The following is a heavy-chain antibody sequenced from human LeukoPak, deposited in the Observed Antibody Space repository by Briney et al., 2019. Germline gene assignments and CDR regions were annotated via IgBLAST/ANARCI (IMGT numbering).Heavy chain of an antibody. CDR3: ARASLSEIIAAEAFFDS. CDR2: ISYDGSNK. V-gene: IGHV3-30-3*01. J-gene: IGHJ4*02. D-gene: IGHD6-13*01. CDR1: GFTFSSYA. Sequence: PGRSLRLSCAASGFTFSSYAMHWVRQAPGKGLEWVAVISYDGSNKYYADSVKGRFTISRDNSKNTLYLQMNSLRAEDTAVYFCARASLSEIIAAEAFFDSWGQGTLVTVSS.